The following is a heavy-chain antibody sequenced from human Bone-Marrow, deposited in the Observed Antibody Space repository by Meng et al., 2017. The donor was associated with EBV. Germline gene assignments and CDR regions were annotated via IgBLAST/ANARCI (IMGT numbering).Heavy chain of an antibody. Sequence: QVPVVRAGAEVKRPGSSVKVSCKASGGAFSNSAISWVRQAPGQGLEWMGGFIPILGTPNYAQKYQDRVTITADESTSTAYMELSGLRSEDTAVYYCARESGRGYTPDFWGQGTLVTVSS. J-gene: IGHJ4*02. CDR3: ARESGRGYTPDF. CDR1: GGAFSNSA. V-gene: IGHV1-69*01. CDR2: FIPILGTP. D-gene: IGHD3-10*01.